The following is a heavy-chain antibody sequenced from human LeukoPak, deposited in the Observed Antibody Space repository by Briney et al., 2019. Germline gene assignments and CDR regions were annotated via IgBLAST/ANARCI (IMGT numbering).Heavy chain of an antibody. CDR3: AKETGRWELE. CDR2: ISNDGSNK. J-gene: IGHJ4*02. Sequence: GGSLRLSCAASGFTFSSYGIHWVRQAPGKGLEWVAVISNDGSNKYYADSVKGRFTISRDNSKNTLYLQMNSLRAEDTAVYDCAKETGRWELEWGQGTLVTVSS. D-gene: IGHD1-26*01. V-gene: IGHV3-30*18. CDR1: GFTFSSYG.